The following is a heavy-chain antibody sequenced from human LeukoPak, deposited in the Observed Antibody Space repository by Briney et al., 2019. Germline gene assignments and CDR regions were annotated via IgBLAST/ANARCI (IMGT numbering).Heavy chain of an antibody. V-gene: IGHV4-30-4*01. Sequence: SETLSLTCAVSGGYSRSGDYFWSWIRQPPGKGLEWIGDIHYSGSTYYNPCLKSRVSISVDTSKNQFSLKLSSVTAADTAVYYCARENNDYGGKKAFDYWGQGTLVTVSS. J-gene: IGHJ4*02. D-gene: IGHD4-23*01. CDR2: IHYSGST. CDR3: ARENNDYGGKKAFDY. CDR1: GGYSRSGDYF.